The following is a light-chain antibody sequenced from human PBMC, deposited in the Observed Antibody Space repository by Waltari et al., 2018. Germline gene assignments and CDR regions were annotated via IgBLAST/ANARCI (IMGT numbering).Light chain of an antibody. V-gene: IGLV2-23*02. J-gene: IGLJ2*01. CDR3: FSYAGSSTFK. Sequence: QSALTQPASVSGSPGQSITIACTGTRSYVGTYNFVSWYQHHPGKATNLIIYEVTKRPLGVSYRCSGSKSDNTASLTIAGLQAEDEAYYYCFSYAGSSTFKFGGGTMLTVL. CDR2: EVT. CDR1: RSYVGTYNF.